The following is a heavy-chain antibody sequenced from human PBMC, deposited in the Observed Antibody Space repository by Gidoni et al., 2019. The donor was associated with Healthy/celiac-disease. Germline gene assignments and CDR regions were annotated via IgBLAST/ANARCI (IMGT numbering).Heavy chain of an antibody. D-gene: IGHD6-13*01. V-gene: IGHV1-46*01. J-gene: IGHJ5*02. CDR2: INPSGGST. CDR3: ARVQQLAWFDP. CDR1: GYTFTSYY. Sequence: QVQLVQSGAEVKKPGASVKVSCKASGYTFTSYYMHWVRQAPGQGLAWMGIINPSGGSTSYAQKCQGRVTMTRDTSTSTVYMELSSLRSEDTAVYYCARVQQLAWFDPWGQGTLVTVSS.